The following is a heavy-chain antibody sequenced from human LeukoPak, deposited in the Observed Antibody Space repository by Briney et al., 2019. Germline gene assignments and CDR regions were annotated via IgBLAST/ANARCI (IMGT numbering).Heavy chain of an antibody. J-gene: IGHJ4*02. Sequence: ASVKVSCKASGYTFTSYDINWVRQAPGQGLEWMGWINPNSGGTNYAQKFQGRVTMTRDTSISTAYMELSRLRSDDTAVYYCAGGWYMDYWGQGTLVTVSS. D-gene: IGHD6-19*01. CDR2: INPNSGGT. CDR3: AGGWYMDY. CDR1: GYTFTSYD. V-gene: IGHV1-2*02.